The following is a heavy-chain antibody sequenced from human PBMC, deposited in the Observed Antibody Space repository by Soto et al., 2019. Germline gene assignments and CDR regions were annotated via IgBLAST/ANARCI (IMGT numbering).Heavy chain of an antibody. D-gene: IGHD3-10*01. CDR1: GGSFSGYY. CDR2: INHSGST. Sequence: SETLSLTCAVYGGSFSGYYWSWIRQPPGKGLEWIGEINHSGSTNYNPSLKSRVTISVDTSKNQFSLKLSSVTAADTAVYYCARKRYYYGSGRAGYYYYYGMDVWGHGTTVTVSS. V-gene: IGHV4-34*01. CDR3: ARKRYYYGSGRAGYYYYYGMDV. J-gene: IGHJ6*02.